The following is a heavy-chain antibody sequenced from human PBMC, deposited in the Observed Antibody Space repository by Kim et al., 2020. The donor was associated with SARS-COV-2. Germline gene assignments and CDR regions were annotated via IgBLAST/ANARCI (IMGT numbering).Heavy chain of an antibody. Sequence: SVKVSCKASGGTFSSYAISWVRQAPGQGLEWMGGIIPIFGTANYAQKFQGRVTITADESTSTAYMELSSLRSEDTAVYYCARSPRMGATSYNWFDPWGQGTLVTVSS. D-gene: IGHD1-26*01. CDR2: IIPIFGTA. CDR3: ARSPRMGATSYNWFDP. CDR1: GGTFSSYA. V-gene: IGHV1-69*13. J-gene: IGHJ5*02.